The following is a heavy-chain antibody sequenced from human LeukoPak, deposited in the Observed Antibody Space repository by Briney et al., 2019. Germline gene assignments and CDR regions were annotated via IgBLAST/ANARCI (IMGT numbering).Heavy chain of an antibody. V-gene: IGHV1-46*01. CDR3: ARALWFGERFDNGMDV. Sequence: ASVKVSCKASGYSFTSYYMHWVRQAPGQGLEWMGIINPSGGSTSYAQKFQGRVTMTRDTSTSTVYMELSSLRSEDTALYYCARALWFGERFDNGMDVWGQGTTVTVSS. D-gene: IGHD3-10*01. CDR2: INPSGGST. CDR1: GYSFTSYY. J-gene: IGHJ6*02.